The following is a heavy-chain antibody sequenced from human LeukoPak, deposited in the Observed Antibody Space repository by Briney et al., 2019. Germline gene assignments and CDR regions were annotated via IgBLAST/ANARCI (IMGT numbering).Heavy chain of an antibody. V-gene: IGHV4-30-4*01. J-gene: IGHJ4*02. CDR3: ARGSGYDYNLDY. Sequence: SETLSLTCTVSGGSISSGDYYWSWIRQPPGKGLEWIGYIYYSGSTYYNPSLKSRVTISVDTSKNQFSLKLSSVTAVDTAVYYCARGSGYDYNLDYWGQGTLVTVSS. CDR1: GGSISSGDYY. D-gene: IGHD5-12*01. CDR2: IYYSGST.